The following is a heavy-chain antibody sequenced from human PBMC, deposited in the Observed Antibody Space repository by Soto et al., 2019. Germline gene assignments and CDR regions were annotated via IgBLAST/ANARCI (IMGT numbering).Heavy chain of an antibody. CDR2: ISTHHRFT. V-gene: IGHV1-18*01. CDR3: VKPAGWLPRDYGIYMDV. D-gene: IGHD4-17*01. Sequence: SVKVSCKASGYPFTNFGVSWVRQAPGQGLEWMGWISTHHRFTNYAQEFQGRVTMATDASTSTAYIELGGLRSDDTAIYYCVKPAGWLPRDYGIYMDVWRQWATVTVS. J-gene: IGHJ6*02. CDR1: GYPFTNFG.